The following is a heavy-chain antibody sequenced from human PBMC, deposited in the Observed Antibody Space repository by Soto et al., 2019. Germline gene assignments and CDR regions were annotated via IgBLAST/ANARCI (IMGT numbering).Heavy chain of an antibody. CDR2: ISGSGGST. Sequence: EVQLLESGGGLVQPGGSLRLSCAASGFTFSSYAMSWVRQAPGKGLEWVSAISGSGGSTYYADSVKGRFTISRDNSKNSLYLRMNSLRAEDTAVYYCAKDSAIQLWSFYYYYGMDVWGQGTTVTVSS. CDR1: GFTFSSYA. CDR3: AKDSAIQLWSFYYYYGMDV. V-gene: IGHV3-23*01. J-gene: IGHJ6*02. D-gene: IGHD5-18*01.